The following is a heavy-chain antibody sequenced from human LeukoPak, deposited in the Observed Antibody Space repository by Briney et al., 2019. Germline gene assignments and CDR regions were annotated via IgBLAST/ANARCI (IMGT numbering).Heavy chain of an antibody. J-gene: IGHJ4*02. CDR1: GYSFTSYW. CDR2: IYPSDSDT. D-gene: IGHD2-15*01. Sequence: GESLKISCKGSGYSFTSYWIGWVRQMPGKGLEWMGSIYPSDSDTRYSPSFQAQVTISADKSISTAYLQWSSLKASDTAMFYCARRYCSGGSCNFDYWGQGTLVTVSS. V-gene: IGHV5-51*01. CDR3: ARRYCSGGSCNFDY.